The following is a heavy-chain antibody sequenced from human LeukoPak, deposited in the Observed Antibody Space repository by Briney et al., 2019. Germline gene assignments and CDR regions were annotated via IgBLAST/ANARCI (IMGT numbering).Heavy chain of an antibody. D-gene: IGHD2-15*01. J-gene: IGHJ4*02. V-gene: IGHV3-23*01. Sequence: PGGSLRLSCVASGFTFSSYAMTWVRQAPGKGLEWVSGISGSGTNTYYADSVKGRFTISRDNSKNTLYLQMNSLRAEDTAVYYCARVQGGGLPRWYWGQGTLVTVSS. CDR1: GFTFSSYA. CDR2: ISGSGTNT. CDR3: ARVQGGGLPRWY.